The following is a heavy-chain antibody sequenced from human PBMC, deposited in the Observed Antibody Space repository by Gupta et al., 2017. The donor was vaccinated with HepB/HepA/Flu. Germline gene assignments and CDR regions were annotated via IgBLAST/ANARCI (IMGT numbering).Heavy chain of an antibody. CDR1: GITLITYK. Sequence: EVQLVESGGGLVQPGGSLRLSWVAAGITLITYKMHWVRQAPWKGLEWVSYISTTSSTIHYADSVKGRFTISRDNAKNSLYLQMNSLGVEDTAVYYCEIENSSPCDYWGQGTRVTVSS. V-gene: IGHV3-48*03. CDR3: EIENSSPCDY. J-gene: IGHJ4*02. CDR2: ISTTSSTI.